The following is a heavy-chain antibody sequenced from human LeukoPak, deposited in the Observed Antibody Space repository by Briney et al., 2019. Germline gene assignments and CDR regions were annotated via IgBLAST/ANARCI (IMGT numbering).Heavy chain of an antibody. CDR1: GFTFSSYS. Sequence: GGSLRLPCAASGFTFSSYSMNWVRQAPGKGLEWVSSISSSSSYIYYADSVKGRFTISRDDAKNSLYLQMNSLRAEDTAVYYCARDAMVRGVPLNYWGQGTLVTVSS. V-gene: IGHV3-21*01. D-gene: IGHD3-10*01. J-gene: IGHJ4*02. CDR3: ARDAMVRGVPLNY. CDR2: ISSSSSYI.